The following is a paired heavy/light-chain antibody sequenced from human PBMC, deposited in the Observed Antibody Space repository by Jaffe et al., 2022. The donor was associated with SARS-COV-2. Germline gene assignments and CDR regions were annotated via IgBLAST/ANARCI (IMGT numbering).Light chain of an antibody. CDR1: QSVLYSSDNKNY. CDR3: QQYYTTPRT. V-gene: IGKV4-1*01. CDR2: WAS. J-gene: IGKJ1*01. Sequence: DIVMTQSPDSLAVSLGERATINCKSSQSVLYSSDNKNYLGWYQQRPGQPPKLLFYWASTRASGVPDRFSGSGSGTDFTLTISSLQAEDVAVYYCQQYYTTPRTFGQGTKVEIK.
Heavy chain of an antibody. Sequence: EMQLVESGGGLVQPGGSLRLSCAASGFTFSSFWMSWVRHAPGKGLEWVAHLNQGGSDRNYVDSVKGRFTISRDNAKNSLYLQMNSLRVDDTAIYYCARGHYGLDVWGQGTTVTVSS. CDR2: LNQGGSDR. J-gene: IGHJ6*02. CDR1: GFTFSSFW. V-gene: IGHV3-7*03. CDR3: ARGHYGLDV.